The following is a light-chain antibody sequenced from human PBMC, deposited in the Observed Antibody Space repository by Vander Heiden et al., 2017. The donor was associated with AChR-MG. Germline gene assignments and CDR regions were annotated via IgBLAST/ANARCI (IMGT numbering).Light chain of an antibody. CDR3: SSKTSSSSYV. CDR1: SRDVGGYNY. V-gene: IGLV2-14*03. J-gene: IGLJ1*01. Sequence: QSALTQPASVSGSPGQSITLPCTGTSRDVGGYNYVSWYQQHPGKAPKLMIYDVSNRPSGVSNRFSGSKSGNTASLTIAGRQAEDEADYYCSSKTSSSSYVFGTGTKVTVL. CDR2: DVS.